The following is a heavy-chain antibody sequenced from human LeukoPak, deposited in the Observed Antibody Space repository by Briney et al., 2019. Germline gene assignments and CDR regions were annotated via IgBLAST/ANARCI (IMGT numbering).Heavy chain of an antibody. CDR2: IHTSGST. Sequence: SETLSLTCTVSGGSINNYYWSWIRQSPGKGLEWIGRIHTSGSTNYNPSLKSRVTMSLDTSKNQFSLKLSSVTAADTAVYYCHMYYYDSSGYYFVYWGQGTLVTVSS. CDR3: HMYYYDSSGYYFVY. D-gene: IGHD3-22*01. V-gene: IGHV4-4*07. J-gene: IGHJ4*02. CDR1: GGSINNYY.